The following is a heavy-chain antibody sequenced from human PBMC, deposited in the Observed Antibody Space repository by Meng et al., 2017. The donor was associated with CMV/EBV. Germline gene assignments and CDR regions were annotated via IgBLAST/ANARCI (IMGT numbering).Heavy chain of an antibody. CDR3: ARDSSEQAGNTMIIVAYAALDI. V-gene: IGHV1-46*01. D-gene: IGHD3-22*01. CDR1: GYTLTRYY. J-gene: IGHJ3*02. CDR2: INPTGDIA. Sequence: ASVKVSCKASGYTLTRYYIHWVRRAPGQGLEWMGIINPTGDIATFAQRFQARVTLTRDTSTSTVYMELRSLRFDDTAVYYCARDSSEQAGNTMIIVAYAALDIWGQGTMVTVSS.